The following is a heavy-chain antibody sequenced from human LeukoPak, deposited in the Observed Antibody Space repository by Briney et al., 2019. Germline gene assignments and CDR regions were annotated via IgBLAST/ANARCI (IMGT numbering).Heavy chain of an antibody. V-gene: IGHV5-51*01. CDR1: GYSFTSYW. D-gene: IGHD5-24*01. CDR3: ATHPGGLQSGFDN. Sequence: GESLKISCKGSGYSFTSYWIGWVRQMPGKGLEYMGIIHPGDSDTRYSPSFQGQVTISVDRSSSTAYLQWSRLKASDTAMYYCATHPGGLQSGFDNWGQGTLVTVSS. CDR2: IHPGDSDT. J-gene: IGHJ4*02.